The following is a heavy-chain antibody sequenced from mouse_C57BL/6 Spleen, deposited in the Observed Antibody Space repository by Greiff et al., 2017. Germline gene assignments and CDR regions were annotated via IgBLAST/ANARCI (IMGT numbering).Heavy chain of an antibody. CDR3: EREDYSNSRDMGD. J-gene: IGHJ4*01. CDR1: GYSFTGYF. CDR2: INPDNGDT. V-gene: IGHV1-20*01. Sequence: EVQLQQSGPELVKPGDSVKISCKASGYSFTGYFMNWVMQSHGKSLEWIGRINPDNGDTFYNKKFKGKATLTVDKSSSTAHMELRSLTSEDAAVYYSEREDYSNSRDMGDWGKGTSVTVSS. D-gene: IGHD2-5*01.